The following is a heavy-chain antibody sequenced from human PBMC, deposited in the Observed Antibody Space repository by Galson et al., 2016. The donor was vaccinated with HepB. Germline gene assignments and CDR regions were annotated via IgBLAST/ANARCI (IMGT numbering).Heavy chain of an antibody. CDR3: ARVPNLYSYAWSPYYYGMDV. D-gene: IGHD3-16*01. J-gene: IGHJ6*02. V-gene: IGHV4-34*01. Sequence: SETLSLTCAVYGGSFSDYKWSWIRQAPGKGLGWIGEINDSGTTNYNPSLESRVTISVDTTKNQFSLKLSSVTAADPAVYYCARVPNLYSYAWSPYYYGMDVWGQGTTVTVSS. CDR1: GGSFSDYK. CDR2: INDSGTT.